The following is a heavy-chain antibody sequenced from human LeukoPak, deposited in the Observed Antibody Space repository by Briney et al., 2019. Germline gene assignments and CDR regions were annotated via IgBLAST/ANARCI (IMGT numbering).Heavy chain of an antibody. Sequence: SQTLSLTCTVSGGSISSGSYYLSWIRQPAGKGLEWIGRIYTSGSTNYNPSLKSRVTISVDTSKNQFSLKLSSVTAAATAVYYCARAEWRYCSSISCYIFDSWGQGTLVTVSS. D-gene: IGHD2-2*02. J-gene: IGHJ4*02. V-gene: IGHV4-61*02. CDR2: IYTSGST. CDR1: GGSISSGSYY. CDR3: ARAEWRYCSSISCYIFDS.